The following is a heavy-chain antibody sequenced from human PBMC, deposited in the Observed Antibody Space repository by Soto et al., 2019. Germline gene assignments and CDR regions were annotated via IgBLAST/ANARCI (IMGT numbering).Heavy chain of an antibody. Sequence: LSLTCTVSGGSISSGGYYWSWIRQHPGKGLEWIGYIYYSGSTYYNPSLKSRVTISVDTSKNQFSLKLSSVTAADTAVYYCASQRRVADYVWGSYRSGPFDYWGQGTLVTVSS. CDR2: IYYSGST. CDR3: ASQRRVADYVWGSYRSGPFDY. J-gene: IGHJ4*02. V-gene: IGHV4-31*03. D-gene: IGHD3-16*02. CDR1: GGSISSGGYY.